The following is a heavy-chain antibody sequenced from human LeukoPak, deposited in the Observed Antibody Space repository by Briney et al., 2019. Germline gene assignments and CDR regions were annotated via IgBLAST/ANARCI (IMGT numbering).Heavy chain of an antibody. V-gene: IGHV3-23*01. CDR3: ARDNGVAARPVFDY. D-gene: IGHD6-6*01. CDR2: ISASGGYT. J-gene: IGHJ4*02. Sequence: GGSLRLSCAASGFTFSTYAMTWVRQAPGEGLEWVSSISASGGYTDNADSVKGRFTISRDNSRNTLYLHMNSLRAEDTALYYCARDNGVAARPVFDYWGRGTLVTVSS. CDR1: GFTFSTYA.